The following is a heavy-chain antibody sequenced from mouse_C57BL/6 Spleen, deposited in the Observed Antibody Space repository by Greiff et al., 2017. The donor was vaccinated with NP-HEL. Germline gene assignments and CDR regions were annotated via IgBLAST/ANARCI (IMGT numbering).Heavy chain of an antibody. J-gene: IGHJ3*01. Sequence: EVPLQQSGAELVKPGASVKLSCTASGFNIKDYYMHWVKQRTEQGLEWIGRIDPEDGETKYAPKFQGKATITADTSSNTAYLQLSSLTSEDTAVYYCASIYYDYDGFAYWGQGTLVTVSA. V-gene: IGHV14-2*01. CDR2: IDPEDGET. D-gene: IGHD2-4*01. CDR1: GFNIKDYY. CDR3: ASIYYDYDGFAY.